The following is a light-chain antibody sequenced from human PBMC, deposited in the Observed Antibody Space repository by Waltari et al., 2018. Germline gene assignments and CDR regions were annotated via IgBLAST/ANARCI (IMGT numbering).Light chain of an antibody. CDR1: SSNLGGNF. Sequence: QSVLTQPPSASGAPGQRVIISFPGGSSNLGGNFVGWNQQPPGPAPKPLISRNNQRPSGFPDRFSGSKSGTSASLAISGLRSDDEADYYCATWDDSLTGWVFGGGTKLTVL. CDR2: RNN. J-gene: IGLJ3*02. CDR3: ATWDDSLTGWV. V-gene: IGLV1-47*01.